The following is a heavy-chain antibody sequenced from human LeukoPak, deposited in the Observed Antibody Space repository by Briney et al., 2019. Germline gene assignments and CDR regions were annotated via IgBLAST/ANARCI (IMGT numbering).Heavy chain of an antibody. CDR3: AKQRRQWLVHSIDY. D-gene: IGHD6-19*01. CDR2: ISGSDSST. J-gene: IGHJ4*02. V-gene: IGHV3-23*01. CDR1: GFTFSSYA. Sequence: PGGSLRLSCAASGFTFSSYAMSWVRQAPGKGLEWVSSISGSDSSTHYADSVKGRFTVSRDNSKNTLHLQMNSLRAEDTALYYCAKQRRQWLVHSIDYWGQGTLVTVSS.